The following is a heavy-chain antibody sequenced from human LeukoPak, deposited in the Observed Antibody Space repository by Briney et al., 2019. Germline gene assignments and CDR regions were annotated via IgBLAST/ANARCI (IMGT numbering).Heavy chain of an antibody. CDR3: AAVGVNRRALFDY. CDR2: INPSGGST. V-gene: IGHV1-46*01. Sequence: ASVKVSCKASGYTFTSYYMHWVRQAPGQGLEWMGIINPSGGSTSYAQKFQERVTITRDMSTSTAYMELSSLRSEDTAVYYCAAVGVNRRALFDYWGQGTLVTVSS. CDR1: GYTFTSYY. D-gene: IGHD3-10*01. J-gene: IGHJ4*02.